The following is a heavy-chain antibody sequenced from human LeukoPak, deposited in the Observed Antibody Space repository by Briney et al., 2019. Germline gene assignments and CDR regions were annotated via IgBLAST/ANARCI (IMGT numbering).Heavy chain of an antibody. V-gene: IGHV4-59*12. CDR3: AREGPALAAAGPLSFDY. CDR1: GGSISSYY. Sequence: SETLSLTCTVSGGSISSYYWSWIRQPPGKGLEWIGYVYYSGSTNYNPSLKSRVTISVDTSKNQFSLKLSSVTAADTAVYYCAREGPALAAAGPLSFDYWGQGTLVTVSS. J-gene: IGHJ4*02. CDR2: VYYSGST. D-gene: IGHD6-13*01.